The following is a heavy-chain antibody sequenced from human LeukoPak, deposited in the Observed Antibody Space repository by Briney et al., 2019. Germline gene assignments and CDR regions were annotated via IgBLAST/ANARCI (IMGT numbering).Heavy chain of an antibody. CDR2: IYQSGST. V-gene: IGHV4-38-2*02. D-gene: IGHD4-17*01. CDR1: GYSISSGYY. Sequence: PSETLSLTCTVSGYSISSGYYWGWIRQPPGKGLEWIGSIYQSGSTNYNPSLKSRVTISVDTSKNQFSLKLSSVTAADTAVYYCAGVPRPGATVTYFDYWGQGTLVTVSS. CDR3: AGVPRPGATVTYFDY. J-gene: IGHJ4*02.